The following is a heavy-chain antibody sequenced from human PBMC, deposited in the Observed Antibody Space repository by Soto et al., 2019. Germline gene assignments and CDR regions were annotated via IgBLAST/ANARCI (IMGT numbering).Heavy chain of an antibody. J-gene: IGHJ3*02. V-gene: IGHV4-59*01. CDR1: GGSIRSYY. CDR2: VYNSGST. CDR3: ARECGGSYRAFDI. Sequence: SETLSLTCTVFGGSIRSYYWSWVRRPPGKGLEWIGYVYNSGSTTYSPSFNSRVTISADTSRNQFSLKLTSVTAADTAVYYCARECGGSYRAFDIWGHGTMVTVSS. D-gene: IGHD1-26*01.